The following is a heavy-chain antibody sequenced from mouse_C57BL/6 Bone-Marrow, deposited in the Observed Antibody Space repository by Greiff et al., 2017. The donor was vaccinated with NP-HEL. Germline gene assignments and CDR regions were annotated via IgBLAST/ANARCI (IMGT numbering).Heavy chain of an antibody. Sequence: VQLQQSGPELVKPGASVKISCKASGYAFSSSWMNWVKQRPGKGLEWIGRIYPGDGDTNYNGKFKGKATLTADKSSSTAYMQLSSLTSEDSAVYFCARSGYYGSNYAMDYWGQGTSVTVSS. CDR3: ARSGYYGSNYAMDY. J-gene: IGHJ4*01. V-gene: IGHV1-82*01. CDR2: IYPGDGDT. CDR1: GYAFSSSW. D-gene: IGHD1-1*01.